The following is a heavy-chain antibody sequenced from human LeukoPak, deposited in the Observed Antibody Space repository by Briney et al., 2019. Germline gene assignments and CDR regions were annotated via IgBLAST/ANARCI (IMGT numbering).Heavy chain of an antibody. D-gene: IGHD2-15*01. CDR2: ISSGSSTI. CDR1: GFTFRSYS. CDR3: ARKPPLLYYFDN. V-gene: IGHV3-48*01. J-gene: IGHJ4*02. Sequence: GGSLRLSCETSGFTFRSYSMNWVRQAPGKGLEWISYISSGSSTIYYADSVKGRFTISRDNAKNSLYLQMNSLRVEDTAVYYCARKPPLLYYFDNWGQGTLLTVSS.